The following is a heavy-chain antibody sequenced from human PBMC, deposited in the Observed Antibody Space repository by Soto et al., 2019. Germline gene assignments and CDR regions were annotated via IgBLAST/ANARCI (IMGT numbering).Heavy chain of an antibody. CDR2: ISGSGEMT. Sequence: EVQLLESGGDLVQPGGSLRLACAASGFTFRGDAMSWVRQAPGKGLEWVSSISGSGEMTHYAESVKGRFTISRDNSKNTLYLLMESLRAEDTALSYCARSEMTYNWNDWGQGTLVTVSS. D-gene: IGHD1-1*01. J-gene: IGHJ4*02. CDR3: ARSEMTYNWND. V-gene: IGHV3-23*01. CDR1: GFTFRGDA.